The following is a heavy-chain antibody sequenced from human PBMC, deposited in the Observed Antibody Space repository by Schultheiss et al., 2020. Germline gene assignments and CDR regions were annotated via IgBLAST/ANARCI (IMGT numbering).Heavy chain of an antibody. D-gene: IGHD1-26*01. J-gene: IGHJ6*02. CDR3: AKSSGGSYFGGLDV. CDR1: GGSISSSSYY. Sequence: SETLSLTCTVSGGSISSSSYYWGWIRQPPGKGLEWIGHIYNSGSTNYNPSLKSRVTISVDTSKNQFSLKLSSVTAADTAVYYCAKSSGGSYFGGLDVWGQGTTVTVSS. CDR2: IYNSGST. V-gene: IGHV4-39*07.